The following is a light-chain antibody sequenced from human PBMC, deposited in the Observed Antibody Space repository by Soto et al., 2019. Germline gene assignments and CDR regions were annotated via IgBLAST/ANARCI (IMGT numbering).Light chain of an antibody. Sequence: EIVLTQSPGTLSLSPGERAALSCRASQSISRSYLAWYQQKRGQAPRLLIYGTSNRATGIPDRFSGSGSATDFTLTISRLQPEDFAVYFCQRDGTSPYTFGQGTKLEI. CDR1: QSISRSY. J-gene: IGKJ2*01. CDR2: GTS. CDR3: QRDGTSPYT. V-gene: IGKV3-20*01.